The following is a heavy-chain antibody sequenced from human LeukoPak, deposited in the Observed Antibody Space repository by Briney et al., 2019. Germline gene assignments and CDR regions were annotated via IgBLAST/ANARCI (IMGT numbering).Heavy chain of an antibody. V-gene: IGHV4-4*02. CDR3: ARLGAAAGNKGNCFDP. D-gene: IGHD6-13*01. Sequence: PSGTLSLTCAVSGGSISINNWWTWVRQPPGKGLEWIGETYHSGSTNYNPSLKSRVTISVDKSKNQFSLNLSSVTAADTAVYYCARLGAAAGNKGNCFDPWGQGTLVTVSS. J-gene: IGHJ5*02. CDR1: GGSISINNW. CDR2: TYHSGST.